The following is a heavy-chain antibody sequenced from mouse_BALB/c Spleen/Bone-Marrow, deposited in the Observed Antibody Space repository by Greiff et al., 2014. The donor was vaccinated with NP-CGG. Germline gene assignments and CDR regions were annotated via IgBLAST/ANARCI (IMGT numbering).Heavy chain of an antibody. CDR3: ARQGYYGYSDY. Sequence: EVMLVESGGGLVQPGGSLKLSCAASGFDFSRYWMSWVRQAPGKGLEWIGEINPDSSTINYTPSLKDKFIISRDNAKNTLYLQTRKVRSEDTALYYCARQGYYGYSDYWGQGTTLTVSS. D-gene: IGHD1-2*01. V-gene: IGHV4-1*02. CDR1: GFDFSRYW. CDR2: INPDSSTI. J-gene: IGHJ2*01.